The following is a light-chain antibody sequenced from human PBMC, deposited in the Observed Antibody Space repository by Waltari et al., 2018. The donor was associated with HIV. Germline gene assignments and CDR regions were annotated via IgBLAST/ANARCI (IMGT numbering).Light chain of an antibody. CDR3: SSYVGSGTGV. CDR1: SDDIGTYNL. Sequence: QSALTQPASVSGSPGQSITISCTGTSDDIGTYNLVSWYQQHPGEVPKLLIQEVNKRPSGVSDRFSGSKSDSTASLTISGLQAEDEADYYCSSYVGSGTGVFGGGTKLTVL. V-gene: IGLV2-23*02. J-gene: IGLJ3*02. CDR2: EVN.